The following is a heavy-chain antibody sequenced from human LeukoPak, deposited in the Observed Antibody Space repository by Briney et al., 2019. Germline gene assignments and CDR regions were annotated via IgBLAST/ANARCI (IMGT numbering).Heavy chain of an antibody. CDR2: ISSSSSYI. D-gene: IGHD5-12*01. CDR1: RFTFSSYS. J-gene: IGHJ5*02. CDR3: ARDAGSGYDYWWFDP. V-gene: IGHV3-21*01. Sequence: GGSLRLSCAASRFTFSSYSMNWVRQAPGKGLEWVSSISSSSSYIYYADSVKGRFTISRDNAKNSLYLQMNSLRAEDTAVYYCARDAGSGYDYWWFDPWGQGTLVTVSS.